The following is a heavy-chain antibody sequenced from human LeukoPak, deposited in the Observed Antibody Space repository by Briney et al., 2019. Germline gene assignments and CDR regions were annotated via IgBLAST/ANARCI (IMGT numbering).Heavy chain of an antibody. V-gene: IGHV3-21*01. J-gene: IGHJ4*02. Sequence: GGSLRLSCVASRITFTGYSMNWFRQAPGKGLEWVSSITSSSGKIFYADSVKGRFTVSRDNANNSLYLQMNSLRVEDTAVYYCATGHIGHWGQGTLVTVSS. CDR1: RITFTGYS. CDR3: ATGHIGH. CDR2: ITSSSGKI.